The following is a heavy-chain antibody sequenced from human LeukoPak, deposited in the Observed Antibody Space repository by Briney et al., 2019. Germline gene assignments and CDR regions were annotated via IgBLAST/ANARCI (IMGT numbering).Heavy chain of an antibody. Sequence: PSETLSLTCTVSGGSISSSSYYWGWIRQPPGKGLEWIGSIYYSGSTYYNPSLKSRVTISVDTSKNQFSLKLSSVTAADTAVYYCARRITMIVVVTPEYYFDYWGQGTLVTVPP. CDR2: IYYSGST. CDR1: GGSISSSSYY. CDR3: ARRITMIVVVTPEYYFDY. D-gene: IGHD3-22*01. J-gene: IGHJ4*02. V-gene: IGHV4-39*01.